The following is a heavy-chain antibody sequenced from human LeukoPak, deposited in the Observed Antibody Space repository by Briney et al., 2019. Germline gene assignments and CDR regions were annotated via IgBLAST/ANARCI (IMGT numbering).Heavy chain of an antibody. V-gene: IGHV4-39*01. J-gene: IGHJ4*02. D-gene: IGHD2-21*02. CDR2: IHYGGTT. Sequence: SETLSLTCTVSGGSIGSGYYWAWIRQPPGKGLEWIGSIHYGGTTHYNPSLQSRVTISADTSKNQFALDLRSVTAADTAVYYCTRGIGDFVSDFWGQGTLVTVSS. CDR3: TRGIGDFVSDF. CDR1: GGSIGSGYY.